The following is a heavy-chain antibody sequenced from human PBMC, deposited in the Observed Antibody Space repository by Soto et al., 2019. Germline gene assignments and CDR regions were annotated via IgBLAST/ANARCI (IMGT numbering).Heavy chain of an antibody. CDR3: ARHGDYVFDY. D-gene: IGHD4-17*01. CDR1: GFTFSDYW. Sequence: EVQLVESGGGLVQPGGSLRLSCAGSGFTFSDYWMGWIRQAPGKGLEWVAKIKKDGSTQYYVDSVRGRFTISRDNAKNSVYLHMNSLRVEDTDVYYCARHGDYVFDYWGQGTLVTASS. V-gene: IGHV3-7*02. CDR2: IKKDGSTQ. J-gene: IGHJ4*02.